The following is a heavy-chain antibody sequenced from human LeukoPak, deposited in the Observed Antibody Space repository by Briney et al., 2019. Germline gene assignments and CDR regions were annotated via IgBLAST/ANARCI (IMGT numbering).Heavy chain of an antibody. V-gene: IGHV3-7*04. CDR1: GFSFSNYW. CDR2: IKEDGSEK. D-gene: IGHD3-16*01. CDR3: ARDGLRYFAR. Sequence: GGSLRLSCAGSGFSFSNYWMSWVRQAPGKGLEWVANIKEDGSEKYYVDSVKGRFTISRDNAKNSLYLQMNSLRAEDTAVYYCARDGLRYFARWGQGTLVTVSS. J-gene: IGHJ5*02.